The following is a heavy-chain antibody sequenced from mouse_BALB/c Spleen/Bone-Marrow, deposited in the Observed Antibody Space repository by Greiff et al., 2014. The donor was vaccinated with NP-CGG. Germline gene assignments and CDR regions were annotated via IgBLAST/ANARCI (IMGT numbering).Heavy chain of an antibody. V-gene: IGHV5-6*01. J-gene: IGHJ1*01. CDR3: VSPHYRGSSAWWYFDV. CDR1: GFTFSSYG. D-gene: IGHD1-1*01. Sequence: VQLKESGGDLVKPGGSLKLSCAASGFTFSSYGMSWVRQTPDKRLEWVATISSGGSFTYYPDSVKGRFTISRDNAKNTLFLQMSSLKTEDTAMYYYVSPHYRGSSAWWYFDVWGAGTTVTVSS. CDR2: ISSGGSFT.